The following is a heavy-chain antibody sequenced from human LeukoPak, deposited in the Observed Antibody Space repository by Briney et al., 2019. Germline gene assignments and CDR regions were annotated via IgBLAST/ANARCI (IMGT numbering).Heavy chain of an antibody. CDR3: ARDLDGGNSYYYYYYMDV. CDR1: GYTFTSYG. V-gene: IGHV1-2*02. J-gene: IGHJ6*03. D-gene: IGHD4-23*01. CDR2: VNPNSGDT. Sequence: ASVKVSCKASGYTFTSYGISWVRQAPGQGLEWMGCVNPNSGDTNYAQKFQGSVTMTRDTSISTVYMELSRLRSDDTAVYYCARDLDGGNSYYYYYYMDVWGKGTTVTVSS.